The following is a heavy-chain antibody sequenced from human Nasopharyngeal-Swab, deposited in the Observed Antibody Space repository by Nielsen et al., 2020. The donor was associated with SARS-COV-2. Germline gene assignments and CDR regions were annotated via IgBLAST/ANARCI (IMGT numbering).Heavy chain of an antibody. Sequence: SVKVSCKGSGGTLRNYGLSWVRQAPGQGLEWMGGINPIFGTANYAQKFQGRVTITADESTSTAYMELSSLRSEDTAVYYCARDQDCSGGSCYSYYYYGMDVWGQGTTVTVSS. CDR3: ARDQDCSGGSCYSYYYYGMDV. V-gene: IGHV1-69*13. CDR2: INPIFGTA. CDR1: GGTLRNYG. J-gene: IGHJ6*02. D-gene: IGHD2-15*01.